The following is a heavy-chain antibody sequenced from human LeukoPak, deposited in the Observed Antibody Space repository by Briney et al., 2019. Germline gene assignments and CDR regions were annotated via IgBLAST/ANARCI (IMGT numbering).Heavy chain of an antibody. CDR3: ASLFYYGDNY. CDR1: GGSFSGYY. D-gene: IGHD4-17*01. CDR2: INHSGST. Sequence: SETLSLTCAVYGGSFSGYYWSWIRQPPGKGLEWIGEINHSGSTNYNPSLKSRVTISVDTSKNQFSLKLSSVTAADTAVYYCASLFYYGDNYWGQGTPVTVSS. V-gene: IGHV4-34*01. J-gene: IGHJ4*02.